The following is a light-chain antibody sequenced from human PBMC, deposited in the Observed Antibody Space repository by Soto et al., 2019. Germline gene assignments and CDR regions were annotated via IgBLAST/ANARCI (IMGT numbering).Light chain of an antibody. CDR3: QQYDSSPWT. Sequence: EIVLTQSPGTLSLSPGERATLSCRASQSVSSSFLAWYQQKPGQAPRLLIYGASSRATGIPDRFSGSGSETDFTLTIRRLEPEDFAVYYCQQYDSSPWTFGQGTKVEIK. J-gene: IGKJ1*01. CDR1: QSVSSSF. CDR2: GAS. V-gene: IGKV3-20*01.